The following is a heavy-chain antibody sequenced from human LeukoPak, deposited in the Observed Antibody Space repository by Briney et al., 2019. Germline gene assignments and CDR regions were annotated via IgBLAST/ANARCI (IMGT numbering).Heavy chain of an antibody. CDR3: ARDLDRDGSTHFDY. CDR2: INTDGSTT. CDR1: GFAFSRYW. J-gene: IGHJ4*02. V-gene: IGHV3-74*01. D-gene: IGHD1-1*01. Sequence: GGSLRLSCAASGFAFSRYWMHWVRQAPGEGLVWVSHINTDGSTTNFADSVKGRFSVSRDNAKNTLYLQMNNLRAEDTAVYYCARDLDRDGSTHFDYWGQGTLVTVSS.